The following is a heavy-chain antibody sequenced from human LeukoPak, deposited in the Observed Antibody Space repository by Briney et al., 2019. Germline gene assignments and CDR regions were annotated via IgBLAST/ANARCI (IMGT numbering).Heavy chain of an antibody. CDR1: GFSFSSSW. CDR3: ARGWEWWDY. V-gene: IGHV3-7*05. Sequence: GGSLRLSCVVSGFSFSSSWMGWVRQTPGRGLEWVATIKPDGSGKYYVDSLKGRFSISRDNAKNSLYLRLNSLRAEDTAVYYCARGWEWWDYWGQGTLVTVSS. D-gene: IGHD2-15*01. CDR2: IKPDGSGK. J-gene: IGHJ4*02.